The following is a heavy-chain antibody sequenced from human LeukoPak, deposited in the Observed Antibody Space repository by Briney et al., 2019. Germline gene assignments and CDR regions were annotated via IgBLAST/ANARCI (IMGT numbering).Heavy chain of an antibody. CDR1: GFTFSTHW. CDR3: ARDLVLGSGSYDY. Sequence: PGGSLRLSCEASGFTFSTHWMHWVRQVPGKGLVWVSRIRGDGYDTNYADSVRGRFTISRDNDKNTLYLQMSSLRADDTAVYYCARDLVLGSGSYDYWGQGTLVTVSS. D-gene: IGHD3-10*01. V-gene: IGHV3-74*01. J-gene: IGHJ4*02. CDR2: IRGDGYDT.